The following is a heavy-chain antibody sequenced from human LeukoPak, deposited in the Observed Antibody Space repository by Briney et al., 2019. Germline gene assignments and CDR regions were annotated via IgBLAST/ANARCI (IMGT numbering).Heavy chain of an antibody. J-gene: IGHJ4*02. CDR3: ARGASIVVVTAIGRRVYYFDY. Sequence: PSETLSLTCAVYGGSFSGYYWSWIRQPPGKGLEWIGEINHSRSTNYNPSLKSRVTISVDTSKNQFSLKLSSVTAADTAVYYCARGASIVVVTAIGRRVYYFDYWGQGTLVTVSS. CDR1: GGSFSGYY. V-gene: IGHV4-34*01. D-gene: IGHD2-21*02. CDR2: INHSRST.